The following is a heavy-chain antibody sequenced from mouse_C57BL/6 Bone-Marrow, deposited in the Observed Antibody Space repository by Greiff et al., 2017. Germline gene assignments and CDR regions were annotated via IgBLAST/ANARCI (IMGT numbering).Heavy chain of an antibody. D-gene: IGHD1-1*01. Sequence: EVQLQQSGPELVKPGASVKISCKASGYTFTDYYMNWVKQSHGKSLEWIGDINPNNGGTSYNQKFKGKATLTVDKSSSTAYMELRSLTSEDSAVYYCARITTVVATCPYAMDYWGQGTSVTVSS. J-gene: IGHJ4*01. CDR2: INPNNGGT. CDR3: ARITTVVATCPYAMDY. CDR1: GYTFTDYY. V-gene: IGHV1-26*01.